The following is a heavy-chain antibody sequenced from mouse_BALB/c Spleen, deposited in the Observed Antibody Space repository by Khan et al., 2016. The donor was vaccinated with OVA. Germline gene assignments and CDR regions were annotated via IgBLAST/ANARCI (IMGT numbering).Heavy chain of an antibody. CDR1: GYTFTNYG. Sequence: QIQLVQSGPELKKPGETVKISCKASGYTFTNYGMNWVKQAPGKGLKWMGWINTYTGEPTYADDFKGRFAFSLETSASTTYLQINNLKTEDTATYCCASGGYAYFDVWGAVTTVTVSS. J-gene: IGHJ1*01. CDR2: INTYTGEP. CDR3: ASGGYAYFDV. V-gene: IGHV9-3-1*01. D-gene: IGHD2-2*01.